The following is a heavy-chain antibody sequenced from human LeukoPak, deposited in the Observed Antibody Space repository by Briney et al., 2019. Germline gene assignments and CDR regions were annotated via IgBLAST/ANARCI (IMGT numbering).Heavy chain of an antibody. CDR3: ANHYDSSGYYFDY. CDR1: GFTFSSYG. CDR2: ISYDGSNK. Sequence: PGGSLRLSCAASGFTFSSYGMHWVRQAPGKGLERVAVISYDGSNKYYADSVKGRFTISRDNSKNTLYLQMNSLRAEDTAVYYCANHYDSSGYYFDYWGQGTLVTVSS. J-gene: IGHJ4*02. V-gene: IGHV3-30*18. D-gene: IGHD3-22*01.